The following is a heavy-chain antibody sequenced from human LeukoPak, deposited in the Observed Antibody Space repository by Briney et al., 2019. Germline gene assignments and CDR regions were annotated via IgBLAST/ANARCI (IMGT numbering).Heavy chain of an antibody. J-gene: IGHJ4*02. D-gene: IGHD6-13*01. V-gene: IGHV4-39*07. CDR3: ASGYRPRGYYFDY. CDR1: GGSISSSSYY. Sequence: PSETLSLTCTVSGGSISSSSYYWGWIRQPPGKGLEWIGSIYYSGSTYYNPSLKSRVTISVDTSKNQFSLKLSSVTAADTAVYYCASGYRPRGYYFDYWGQGTLVTVSS. CDR2: IYYSGST.